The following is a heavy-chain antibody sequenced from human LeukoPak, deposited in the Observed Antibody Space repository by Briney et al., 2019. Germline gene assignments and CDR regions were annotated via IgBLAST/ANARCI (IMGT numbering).Heavy chain of an antibody. CDR1: GFTFSSYA. CDR3: ARALRRTIVATTNDY. Sequence: GGSLRLSCAASGFTFSSYAMSWVRQAPGKGLEWVSAISGSGGSTYYADSVKGRFTISRDNAKNSLYMQMNSLRAEDTAVYYCARALRRTIVATTNDYWGQGTLVTVSS. D-gene: IGHD5-12*01. V-gene: IGHV3-23*01. CDR2: ISGSGGST. J-gene: IGHJ4*02.